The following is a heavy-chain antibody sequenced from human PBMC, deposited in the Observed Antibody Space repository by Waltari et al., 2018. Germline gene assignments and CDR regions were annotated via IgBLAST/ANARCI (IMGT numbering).Heavy chain of an antibody. CDR1: GGSISSYY. V-gene: IGHV4-4*09. J-gene: IGHJ3*02. CDR2: SYTSGST. D-gene: IGHD2-21*01. Sequence: QVQLQESGPGLVKPSETLSLTCTVSGGSISSYYWSWIRQPPGQGLEWIGYSYTSGSTNSNPSRKSRVTISVDTSKNQFALKLSAVTAADTAVYYCARDGGDCGGDCYSNAFDIWGQGTMVTVSS. CDR3: ARDGGDCGGDCYSNAFDI.